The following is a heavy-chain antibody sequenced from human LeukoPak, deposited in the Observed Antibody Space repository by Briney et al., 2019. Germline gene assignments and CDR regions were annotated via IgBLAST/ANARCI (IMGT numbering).Heavy chain of an antibody. CDR1: GFTFSSYE. V-gene: IGHV3-48*03. CDR3: ARSAPYSGYSGFEY. D-gene: IGHD3-22*01. Sequence: SGGSLRLSCAASGFTFSSYEMNWVRQAPAKGLEWVSYISSSANKIYYADSVKGRFTISRDNTKNSLYTQMNSLRVEDTAVYYCARSAPYSGYSGFEYWGQGTLVTVSS. J-gene: IGHJ4*02. CDR2: ISSSANKI.